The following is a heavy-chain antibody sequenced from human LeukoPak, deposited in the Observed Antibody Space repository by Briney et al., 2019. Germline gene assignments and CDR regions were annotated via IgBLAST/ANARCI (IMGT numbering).Heavy chain of an antibody. CDR3: ARRAQWLAYFDY. CDR2: IIPIFGTA. D-gene: IGHD6-19*01. J-gene: IGHJ4*02. V-gene: IGHV1-69*05. Sequence: ASVKVPCKASGGTFSSYAISWVRQAPGQGLEWMGGIIPIFGTANYAQKFQGRVTITTDESTSTAYMELSSLRSEDTAVYYCARRAQWLAYFDYWGQGTLVTVSS. CDR1: GGTFSSYA.